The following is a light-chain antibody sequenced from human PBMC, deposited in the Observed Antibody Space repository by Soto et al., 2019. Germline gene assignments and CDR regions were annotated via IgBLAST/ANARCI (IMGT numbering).Light chain of an antibody. CDR2: GAS. CDR1: QSVSSN. J-gene: IGKJ1*01. Sequence: EIVITQSPAALCVSPGERAALFFRASQSVSSNLAWYQQKPGQAPRRLIYGASTRATGIPARFSVSGSGTEFTLTISSLQSEDFAVYYCQQYNNWPVFGQGTKVDIK. V-gene: IGKV3-15*01. CDR3: QQYNNWPV.